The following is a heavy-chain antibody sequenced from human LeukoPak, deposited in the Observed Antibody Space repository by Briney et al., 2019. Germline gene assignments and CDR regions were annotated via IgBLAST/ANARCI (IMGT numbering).Heavy chain of an antibody. CDR3: ARDLGLGFDY. CDR2: IYYSGST. CDR1: GGSISSYY. V-gene: IGHV4-59*01. D-gene: IGHD3/OR15-3a*01. Sequence: SETLSLTCTVSGGSISSYYWSWIQQPPGKGLEWIGYIYYSGSTNYNPSLKSRVTISVDTSKNQFSLKLSSVTAADTAVYYCARDLGLGFDYWGQGTLVTVSS. J-gene: IGHJ4*02.